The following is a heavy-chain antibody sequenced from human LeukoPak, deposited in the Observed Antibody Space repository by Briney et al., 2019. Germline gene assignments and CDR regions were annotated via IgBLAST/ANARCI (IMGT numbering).Heavy chain of an antibody. V-gene: IGHV3-48*04. CDR1: GFTFSSYS. J-gene: IGHJ4*02. Sequence: GGSLRLSCAASGFTFSSYSMNWVRQAPGKGLEWVSYISSSRSTIYYADSVKGRFTISRDNAKNSLYLQMNSLRAEDTAVYYCARVAVAGPGSWGQGTLVTVSS. CDR2: ISSSRSTI. CDR3: ARVAVAGPGS. D-gene: IGHD6-19*01.